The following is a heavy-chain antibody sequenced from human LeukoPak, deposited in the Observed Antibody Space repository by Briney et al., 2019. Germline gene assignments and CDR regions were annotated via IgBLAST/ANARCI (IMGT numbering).Heavy chain of an antibody. CDR1: GYTFTSYY. Sequence: ASVKVSCKASGYTFTSYYMHWVRQAPGQGLEWMGIINPSGGSTSYAQKSQGRVTMTRDTSTSTVYMELSSLRSEDTAVYCCARDGSGYFDYWGQGTLVTVSS. CDR3: ARDGSGYFDY. J-gene: IGHJ4*02. V-gene: IGHV1-46*01. D-gene: IGHD3-10*01. CDR2: INPSGGST.